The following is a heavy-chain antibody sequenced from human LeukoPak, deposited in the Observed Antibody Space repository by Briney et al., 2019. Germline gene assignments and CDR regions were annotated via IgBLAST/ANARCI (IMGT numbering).Heavy chain of an antibody. V-gene: IGHV3-7*01. J-gene: IGHJ4*02. D-gene: IGHD5-24*01. CDR2: IKEDGSAK. Sequence: GGSLRLSCVDSGFTFSTSWMAWVRQAPGKGLEWVANIKEDGSAKNYVGSVRGRFTVSRDNAKKSVYLEMNSLRAEDTAVYYCARDRAYNRFDYWGQGTLVTVPS. CDR1: GFTFSTSW. CDR3: ARDRAYNRFDY.